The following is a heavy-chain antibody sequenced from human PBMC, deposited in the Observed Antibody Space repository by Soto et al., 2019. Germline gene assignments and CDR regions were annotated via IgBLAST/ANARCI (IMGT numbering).Heavy chain of an antibody. J-gene: IGHJ6*02. V-gene: IGHV4-59*08. CDR3: ARLRGGYYGSGSYLTAYYYYGMDV. CDR2: IYYSGST. Sequence: SETLSLTCTVSGGSISSYYWSWIRQPPGKGLEWIGYIYYSGSTNYNPSLKSRVTISVDTSKNQFSLKLSSVTAADTAVYYCARLRGGYYGSGSYLTAYYYYGMDVWGQGTTVTVSS. CDR1: GGSISSYY. D-gene: IGHD3-10*01.